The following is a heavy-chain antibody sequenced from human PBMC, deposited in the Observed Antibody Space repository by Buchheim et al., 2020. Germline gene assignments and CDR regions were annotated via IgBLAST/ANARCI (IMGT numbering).Heavy chain of an antibody. J-gene: IGHJ4*02. CDR3: ARGSHASVWR. D-gene: IGHD6-19*01. CDR1: FDSVSLPLSA. V-gene: IGHV6-1*01. CDR2: TYYRSKWYT. Sequence: QVQLHHSGPGLVKPSHTLSLTCFISFDSVSLPLSAWSWIRQSPSRGLEWLGRTYYRSKWYTDYAVSVKSRITINADTSKNQISLQLNSVTPEDTAVYYCARGSHASVWRWGQGTL.